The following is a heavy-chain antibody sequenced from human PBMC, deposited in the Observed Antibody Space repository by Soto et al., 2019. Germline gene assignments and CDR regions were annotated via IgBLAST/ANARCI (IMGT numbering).Heavy chain of an antibody. D-gene: IGHD6-6*01. CDR2: IYPGDSDA. Sequence: PGESLKISCKASGYSFSNYWIAWVRQMPGKGLEWMGIIYPGDSDARYSPSFHGQVTMSVDKSLRTAFLQWSSLRASDTAMYYCARSEQLQMSADYWRQGTLVTVSS. CDR3: ARSEQLQMSADY. J-gene: IGHJ4*02. V-gene: IGHV5-51*01. CDR1: GYSFSNYW.